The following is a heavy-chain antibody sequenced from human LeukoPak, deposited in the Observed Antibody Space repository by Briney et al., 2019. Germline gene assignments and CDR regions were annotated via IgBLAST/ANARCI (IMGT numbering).Heavy chain of an antibody. CDR2: ISAYNGNT. CDR3: ARVSTVTVDKSIDY. Sequence: ASVKVSCKASGYTFTSYGISWVRQAPGQGLEWMGWISAYNGNTNYAQKLQGRVTMTTDTSTSTAYMELSSLRSEDTAVYYCARVSTVTVDKSIDYWGQGTLVTVSS. V-gene: IGHV1-18*01. D-gene: IGHD4-17*01. J-gene: IGHJ4*02. CDR1: GYTFTSYG.